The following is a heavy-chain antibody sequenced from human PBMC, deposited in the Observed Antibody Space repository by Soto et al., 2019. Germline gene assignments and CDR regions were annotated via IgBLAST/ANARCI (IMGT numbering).Heavy chain of an antibody. CDR2: IIPIFGTA. CDR3: ARDRPFEYSSSNWFDP. Sequence: GASVKVSCKASGGTFSSYAISWVRQAPGQGLEWMGGIIPIFGTANYAQKFQGRVTITADESTSTAYTELSSLRSEDTAVYYCARDRPFEYSSSNWFDPWGQGTLVAVSS. V-gene: IGHV1-69*13. D-gene: IGHD6-6*01. CDR1: GGTFSSYA. J-gene: IGHJ5*02.